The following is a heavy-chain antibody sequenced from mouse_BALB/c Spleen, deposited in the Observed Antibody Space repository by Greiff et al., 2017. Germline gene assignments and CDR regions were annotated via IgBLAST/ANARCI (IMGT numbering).Heavy chain of an antibody. J-gene: IGHJ4*01. CDR2: IDPANGNT. V-gene: IGHV14-3*02. CDR1: GFNFKDSY. Sequence: EVQLQQSGAELVKPGASVKLSCTASGFNFKDSYMHWVKQRPEQGLEWIGRIDPANGNTKYDPKFQGKATITADTSSNTAYLQLSSLTSEDTAVYVSARESYAMDYGGEGTSVTVSA. CDR3: ARESYAMDY.